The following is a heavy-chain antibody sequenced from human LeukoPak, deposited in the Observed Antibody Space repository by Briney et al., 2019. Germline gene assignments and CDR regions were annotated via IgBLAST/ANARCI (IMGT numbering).Heavy chain of an antibody. Sequence: GGSLRLSCAAFGFTFTAYNMHWVRQAPGKGLEWVAVISYDGSNKYYADSVKGRFTISRDNSKNTLYLQMNSLRAEDTAVYYCARDEATYYYDSSGYPIRYYYYGMDVRGQGTTVTVSS. CDR3: ARDEATYYYDSSGYPIRYYYYGMDV. J-gene: IGHJ6*02. V-gene: IGHV3-30-3*01. D-gene: IGHD3-22*01. CDR1: GFTFTAYN. CDR2: ISYDGSNK.